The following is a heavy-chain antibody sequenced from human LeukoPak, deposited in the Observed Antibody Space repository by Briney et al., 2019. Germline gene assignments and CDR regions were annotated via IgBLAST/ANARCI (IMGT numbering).Heavy chain of an antibody. Sequence: ASVKVSCKASGYTFTNYGISWVRQPPGPRLEWMGWISTYSDRIKYAQNFQGRLTMTTDTSTSTAYMDLRGLTSDDTAMYYCARGSYYVHWGQGTLVTVSS. J-gene: IGHJ4*02. CDR3: ARGSYYVH. CDR1: GYTFTNYG. V-gene: IGHV1-18*01. CDR2: ISTYSDRI. D-gene: IGHD1-26*01.